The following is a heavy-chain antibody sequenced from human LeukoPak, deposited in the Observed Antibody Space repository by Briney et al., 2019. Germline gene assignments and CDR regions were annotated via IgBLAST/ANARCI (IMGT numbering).Heavy chain of an antibody. V-gene: IGHV1-2*02. CDR3: VRASLGY. CDR1: GYTFTSYH. J-gene: IGHJ4*02. Sequence: AASVKVSCKASGYTFTSYHIHWVRQAPGQGLEWMGWINPNSGGTNYAQKFQGRVTMTRDTYITTANVEVSSLTSDDTAVYSCVRASLGYWGQGTLVTVSS. CDR2: INPNSGGT.